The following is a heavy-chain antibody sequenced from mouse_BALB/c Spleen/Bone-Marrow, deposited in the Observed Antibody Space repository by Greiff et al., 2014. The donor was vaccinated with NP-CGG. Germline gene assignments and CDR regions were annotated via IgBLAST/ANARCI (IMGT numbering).Heavy chain of an antibody. Sequence: LQESGAELAKPGASAKMSCKASGYTFTSYWMHWVKQRPGQGLEWIGYINPSTGYTEYNQKFKDKATLTADKSSSTAYMQLSSLTSEDSAVYYCARYHYGYDGFAYRGQGTLVTVSA. CDR1: GYTFTSYW. V-gene: IGHV1-7*01. CDR2: INPSTGYT. CDR3: ARYHYGYDGFAY. D-gene: IGHD2-2*01. J-gene: IGHJ3*01.